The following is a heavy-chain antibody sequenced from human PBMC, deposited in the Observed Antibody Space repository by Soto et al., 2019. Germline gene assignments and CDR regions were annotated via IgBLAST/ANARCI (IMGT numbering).Heavy chain of an antibody. D-gene: IGHD1-26*01. CDR3: ARDLSRRPGANYFDY. V-gene: IGHV1-3*01. CDR1: GYTFTSYA. Sequence: EASVKVSCKASGYTFTSYAMHWVRQAPGQRLEWMGWINAGNGNTKYSQKFQGRVTITRDTSASTAYMELSSLRSEDTAVYYCARDLSRRPGANYFDYWGQGTLVTVSS. CDR2: INAGNGNT. J-gene: IGHJ4*02.